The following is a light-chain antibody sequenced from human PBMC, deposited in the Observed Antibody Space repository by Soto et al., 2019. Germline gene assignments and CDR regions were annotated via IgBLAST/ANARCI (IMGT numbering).Light chain of an antibody. CDR3: SSYTSSSTLLV. CDR2: DVS. V-gene: IGLV2-14*01. CDR1: SSDVGGYNY. J-gene: IGLJ2*01. Sequence: QSALTKPASVSGSPGQSITISCTGTSSDVGGYNYVSWYQQHPGKAPKLMIYDVSNRPSGVSNRFSGSKSGNTASLTISGLQAEDDAAYYCSSYTSSSTLLVFGGGTKLTVL.